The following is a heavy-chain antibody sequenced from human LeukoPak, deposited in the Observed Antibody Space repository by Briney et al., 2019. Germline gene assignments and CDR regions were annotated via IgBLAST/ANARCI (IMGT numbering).Heavy chain of an antibody. CDR1: GGSITSTDYY. Sequence: PSETLSLTCIVSGGSITSTDYYWGWIRQPPGKGLEWIGSIYYSGSTYYNPSLKSRVTISVDTSKNQFSLKLSSVTAADTAVYYCARHGTAAVRVNWFDPWGQGTLVTVSS. D-gene: IGHD1/OR15-1a*01. CDR3: ARHGTAAVRVNWFDP. J-gene: IGHJ5*02. CDR2: IYYSGST. V-gene: IGHV4-39*07.